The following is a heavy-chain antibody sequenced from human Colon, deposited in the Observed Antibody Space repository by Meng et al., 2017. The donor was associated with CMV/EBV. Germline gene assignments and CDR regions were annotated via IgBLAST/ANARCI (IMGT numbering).Heavy chain of an antibody. CDR1: GAPIRNFF. Sequence: QLHLQEPGPVLVRPSETLSLTCSVSGAPIRNFFWSWIRQSAGMRLEWIGRIQSDGNTYYNPSLKSRVTVSQDTSKNQISLRLRSVTAADTAVYYCATGSGDFDHWGQGTLVTVSS. D-gene: IGHD1-26*01. CDR2: IQSDGNT. V-gene: IGHV4-4*07. J-gene: IGHJ4*02. CDR3: ATGSGDFDH.